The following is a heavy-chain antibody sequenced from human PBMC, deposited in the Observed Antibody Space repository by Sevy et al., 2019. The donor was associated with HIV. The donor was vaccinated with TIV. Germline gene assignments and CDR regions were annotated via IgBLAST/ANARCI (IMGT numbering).Heavy chain of an antibody. D-gene: IGHD5-12*01. Sequence: GGSLRLSCTTSGFTFDDYAMSWFRQAPGKGLEWVAFITRNSYEAYGETTDYGASVKGRFIISKTASKSIAYLQMSSLKTEAAAEYYCTRGLATADTPEYYFDYWGQGTLVTVSS. CDR1: GFTFDDYA. V-gene: IGHV3-49*03. CDR2: ITRNSYEAYGETT. CDR3: TRGLATADTPEYYFDY. J-gene: IGHJ4*02.